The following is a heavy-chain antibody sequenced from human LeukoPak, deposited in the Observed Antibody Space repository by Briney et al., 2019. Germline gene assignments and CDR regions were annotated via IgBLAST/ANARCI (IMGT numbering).Heavy chain of an antibody. CDR2: INPGDPET. V-gene: IGHV5-51*01. D-gene: IGHD6-19*01. J-gene: IGHJ4*02. CDR3: ARPGYRSRYFDY. Sequence: GESLNISCKGSGYSFTTYWIGWVRQMPGKGLEWMGIINPGDPETKYSPSFQGQVTISADKSISTAYLQWSSLKASDTAMYYCARPGYRSRYFDYWGQGTLVTVSS. CDR1: GYSFTTYW.